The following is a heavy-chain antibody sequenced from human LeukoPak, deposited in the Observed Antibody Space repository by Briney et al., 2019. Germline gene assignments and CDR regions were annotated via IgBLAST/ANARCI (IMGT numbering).Heavy chain of an antibody. V-gene: IGHV4-59*06. CDR2: IYYSGST. CDR1: GGSISTYY. CDR3: ARAPVPDYYYYGMDV. J-gene: IGHJ6*02. Sequence: PSETLFLTCTVSGGSISTYYWNWIRQTPGKGLEWIGYIYYSGSTYYNPSLKSRVTISVDTSKNQFSLKLSSVTAADTAVYYCARAPVPDYYYYGMDVWGQGTTVTVSS. D-gene: IGHD3-10*01.